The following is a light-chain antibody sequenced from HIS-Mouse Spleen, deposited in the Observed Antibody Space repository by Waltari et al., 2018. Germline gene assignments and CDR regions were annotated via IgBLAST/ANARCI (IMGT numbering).Light chain of an antibody. V-gene: IGLV3-1*01. CDR1: KLWDKY. CDR2: QDS. J-gene: IGLJ1*01. Sequence: SYELTQPPSVSVSPGQTASITCSGDKLWDKYACWYQQKPGQSPVLVIYQDSKRPSGVPERFSGSNAGNTATLTISGTQAMAEADYYCQAWDSSTYVFGTGTKVTVL. CDR3: QAWDSSTYV.